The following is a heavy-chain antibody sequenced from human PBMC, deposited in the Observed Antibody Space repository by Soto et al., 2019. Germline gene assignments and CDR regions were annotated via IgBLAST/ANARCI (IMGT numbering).Heavy chain of an antibody. CDR3: ARVSWDNGGYYFDY. CDR2: IYHSGST. J-gene: IGHJ4*02. D-gene: IGHD1-20*01. Sequence: QLQLQESGSGLVKPSQTLSLTCAVSGGSISSGGYSWSWIRQPPGKGLEWIGYIYHSGSTYYNPSLKSRVTXLVXRXKNQFSLKLSSVTAADTAVYYCARVSWDNGGYYFDYWGQGTLVTVSS. V-gene: IGHV4-30-2*01. CDR1: GGSISSGGYS.